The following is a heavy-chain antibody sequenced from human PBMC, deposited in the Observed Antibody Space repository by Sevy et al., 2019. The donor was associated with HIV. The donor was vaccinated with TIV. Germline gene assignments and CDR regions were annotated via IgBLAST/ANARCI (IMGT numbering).Heavy chain of an antibody. CDR1: GFTFSSYW. CDR3: VREGVGGYSYNLDC. D-gene: IGHD5-18*01. CDR2: MKEDGSER. Sequence: GGSLRLSCAASGFTFSSYWMSWVRQAPGKGLEWVATMKEDGSERNYVDSVKGRFTISRDNAKNSLYLQMNSLRAEDTAVYYCVREGVGGYSYNLDCWGQGTLVTVSS. J-gene: IGHJ4*02. V-gene: IGHV3-7*01.